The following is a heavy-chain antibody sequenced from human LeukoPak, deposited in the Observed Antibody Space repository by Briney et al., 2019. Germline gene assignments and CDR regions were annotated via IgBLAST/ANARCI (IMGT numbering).Heavy chain of an antibody. CDR1: GYTFTSYD. CDR3: ARVSYYDSSGYYFLSYVDY. Sequence: ASVKVSCKASGYTFTSYDINWVRKATGQGLEWMGWMNPNTGNTGYAQKFQGRVTMTGSTSISTAYMELSSLRSEDTAVYYCARVSYYDSSGYYFLSYVDYWGQGTLVTVSS. CDR2: MNPNTGNT. J-gene: IGHJ4*02. V-gene: IGHV1-8*01. D-gene: IGHD3-22*01.